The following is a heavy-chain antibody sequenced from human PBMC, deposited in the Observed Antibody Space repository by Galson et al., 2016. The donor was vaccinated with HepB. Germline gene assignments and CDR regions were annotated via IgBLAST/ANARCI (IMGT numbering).Heavy chain of an antibody. Sequence: SETLSLTCGVSGGSLSGHYWNWIRQCPGKGLEWIGEITDSGSTNYNATLKSRVPISIDTPKNQFTLKLDSVTAADTAIYYCARHRYTSGWYTLDSWGQGTLVTVSS. CDR1: GGSLSGHY. J-gene: IGHJ4*02. V-gene: IGHV4-34*01. D-gene: IGHD6-19*01. CDR3: ARHRYTSGWYTLDS. CDR2: ITDSGST.